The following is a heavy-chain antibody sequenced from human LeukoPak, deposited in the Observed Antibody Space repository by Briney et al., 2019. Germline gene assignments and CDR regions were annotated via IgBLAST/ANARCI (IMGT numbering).Heavy chain of an antibody. V-gene: IGHV3-53*01. CDR2: IYSGGST. Sequence: PGGSLRLSCAASGFTVSSNYMSWVRQAPGKGLEWVSVIYSGGSTYYADSVKGRFTIFRDNSKTTLYLQMNSLRAEDTAVYYCAKGGYGNAYMDVWGKGTTVSVSS. CDR1: GFTVSSNY. D-gene: IGHD4-11*01. CDR3: AKGGYGNAYMDV. J-gene: IGHJ6*03.